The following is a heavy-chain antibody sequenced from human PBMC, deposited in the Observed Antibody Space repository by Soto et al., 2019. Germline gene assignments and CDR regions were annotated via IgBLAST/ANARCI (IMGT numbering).Heavy chain of an antibody. D-gene: IGHD4-17*01. CDR3: AKDYGDYNFNYGMDV. J-gene: IGHJ6*02. V-gene: IGHV3-30*18. CDR2: ISYEGSNR. Sequence: GGSLRLSCAASGFRFSAYAMHWVRQAPGKGLEWVAVISYEGSNRFYADSVKGRFTVSRDNSKNMVYLQMDSLRGEDTAVFYCAKDYGDYNFNYGMDVWGQGTTVTVSS. CDR1: GFRFSAYA.